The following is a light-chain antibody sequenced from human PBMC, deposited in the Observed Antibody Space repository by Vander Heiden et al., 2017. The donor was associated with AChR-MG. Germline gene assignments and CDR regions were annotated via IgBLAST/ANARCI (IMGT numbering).Light chain of an antibody. CDR2: QDS. CDR3: QAWDSSTVV. J-gene: IGLJ2*01. V-gene: IGLV3-1*01. Sequence: SYELTQPPSASASPGRTASITCSGDKLGDKYACWYQQKPGQSPVLVIYQDSKQHSGIPERFSGSNSGNTATLTISGTQAMDEADYYCQAWDSSTVVFGGGTKLTVL. CDR1: KLGDKY.